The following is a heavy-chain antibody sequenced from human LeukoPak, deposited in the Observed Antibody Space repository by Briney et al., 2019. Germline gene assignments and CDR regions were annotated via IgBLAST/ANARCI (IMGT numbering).Heavy chain of an antibody. V-gene: IGHV3-74*01. CDR1: GFTFSSYW. J-gene: IGHJ4*02. CDR2: INSDGSTT. CDR3: VRAPYYFDY. Sequence: RPGGSLRLSCAASGFTFSSYWMHWVRHAPGKGLVWVSRINSDGSTTSYADSVKGRFTISRDNAKNTLYLQMNSLRAEDTAVYYCVRAPYYFDYWGQGTLVTVSS.